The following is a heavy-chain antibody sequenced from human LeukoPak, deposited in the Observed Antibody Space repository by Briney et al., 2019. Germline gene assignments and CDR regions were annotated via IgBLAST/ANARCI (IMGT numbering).Heavy chain of an antibody. Sequence: PGGSLRLSCAVSGFTVSSNYMSWVRQAPGKGLEWVSAISSSGGSTYYTDSVKGRFTISRDNSKNTLYLQMDSLRAEDTAIYYCAKGTEPSDYGAHLDYWGQGTLVTVSS. J-gene: IGHJ4*02. D-gene: IGHD4-17*01. CDR2: ISSSGGST. V-gene: IGHV3-23*01. CDR3: AKGTEPSDYGAHLDY. CDR1: GFTVSSNY.